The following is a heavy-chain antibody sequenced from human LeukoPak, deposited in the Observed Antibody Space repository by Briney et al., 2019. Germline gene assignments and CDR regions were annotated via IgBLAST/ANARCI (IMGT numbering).Heavy chain of an antibody. CDR3: ARAPPKSDFWSGYYIGGWFDP. CDR2: IYYSGST. CDR1: NGSLNFVSYY. J-gene: IGHJ5*02. D-gene: IGHD3-3*01. V-gene: IGHV4-61*01. Sequence: SETLSLTCTVSNGSLNFVSYYWSWIRQPPGTGLEWIGYIYYSGSTNYNPSLKSRVTISVDTSKNQFSLKLSSVTAADTAVYYCARAPPKSDFWSGYYIGGWFDPWGQGTLVTVSS.